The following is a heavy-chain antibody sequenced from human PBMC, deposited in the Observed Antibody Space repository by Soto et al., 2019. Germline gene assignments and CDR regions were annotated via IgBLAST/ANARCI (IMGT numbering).Heavy chain of an antibody. CDR2: IKSKTDGGTT. Sequence: GGSLRLSCAASGFTFSNAWMSWVRQAPGKGLEWVGRIKSKTDGGTTDYAAPVKGRFTISRDDSKNTLYLQMNSLKTEDTAVYYCTTDLDFWSDEWFDPWGQGTLVTVSS. D-gene: IGHD3-3*01. J-gene: IGHJ5*02. V-gene: IGHV3-15*01. CDR3: TTDLDFWSDEWFDP. CDR1: GFTFSNAW.